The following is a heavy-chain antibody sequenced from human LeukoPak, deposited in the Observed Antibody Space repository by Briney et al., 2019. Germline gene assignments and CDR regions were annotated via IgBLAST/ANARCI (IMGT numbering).Heavy chain of an antibody. J-gene: IGHJ3*02. CDR3: AVQTIVANTKGDAFDI. D-gene: IGHD5-12*01. Sequence: ASVKVSCKASGYTFTAYYIHWVRQAPGQGLEWVGQINCNSAGTNYAQKFRGRVTMTRDTSISTVYMELSSLRSDDTAVYYCAVQTIVANTKGDAFDIWGQGTTAIVSS. CDR2: INCNSAGT. CDR1: GYTFTAYY. V-gene: IGHV1-2*06.